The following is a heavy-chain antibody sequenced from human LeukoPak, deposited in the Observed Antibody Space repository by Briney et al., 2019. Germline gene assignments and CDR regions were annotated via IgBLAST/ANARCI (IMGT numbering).Heavy chain of an antibody. CDR2: IYYSGST. V-gene: IGHV4-39*07. J-gene: IGHJ3*02. CDR3: ATASSSYLGGSYFDAFDI. Sequence: SETLSLTCNVSGGSISSSSYYWAWIRQPPGKGLEWIGTIYYSGSTYYNPSLKSRVIILIDTSKNQFSLMLNSVTAADTAVYYCATASSSYLGGSYFDAFDIWGQGTMVTVSS. CDR1: GGSISSSSYY. D-gene: IGHD1-26*01.